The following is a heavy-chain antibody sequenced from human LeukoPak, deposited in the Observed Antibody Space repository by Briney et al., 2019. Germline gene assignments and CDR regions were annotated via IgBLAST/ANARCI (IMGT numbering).Heavy chain of an antibody. J-gene: IGHJ5*02. V-gene: IGHV3-30*18. D-gene: IGHD2-2*03. Sequence: GGSLRLSCAASGFIVSDHYMGWVRQAPGKGLEWVAVISYDGSNKYYADSVKGRFTISRDNSKNTLYLQMNSLRAEDTAVYYCAKDGDCSSTSCYLYNWFDPWGQGTLVTVSS. CDR2: ISYDGSNK. CDR1: GFIVSDHY. CDR3: AKDGDCSSTSCYLYNWFDP.